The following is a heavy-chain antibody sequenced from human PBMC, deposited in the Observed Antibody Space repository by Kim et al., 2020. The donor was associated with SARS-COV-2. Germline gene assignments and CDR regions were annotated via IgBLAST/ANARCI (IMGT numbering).Heavy chain of an antibody. D-gene: IGHD3-10*01. J-gene: IGHJ3*02. CDR3: ARDLRWGFITMVRGVIPSDAFDI. Sequence: SETLSLTCTVSGGSISSYYWSWIRQPPGKGLEWIGYIYYSGSTNYNPSLKSRVTISVDTSKNQFSLKLSPVTAADTAVYYCARDLRWGFITMVRGVIPSDAFDIWGQGAMVTVSS. V-gene: IGHV4-59*01. CDR1: GGSISSYY. CDR2: IYYSGST.